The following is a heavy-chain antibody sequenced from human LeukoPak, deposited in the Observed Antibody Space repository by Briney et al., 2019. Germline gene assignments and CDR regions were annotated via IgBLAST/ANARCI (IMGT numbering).Heavy chain of an antibody. D-gene: IGHD1-7*01. CDR2: IYYSGST. V-gene: IGHV4-31*03. J-gene: IGHJ4*02. CDR1: GGSISSGGYY. CDR3: AREVGTTSMTDY. Sequence: SETLSLTCTVSGGSISSGGYYWSWIRQHPGKGLEWIGYIYYSGSTYYNPSLKSRVTISVDTSKNQFSLKLSSVTAADMAVYYCAREVGTTSMTDYWGQGTLVTVSS.